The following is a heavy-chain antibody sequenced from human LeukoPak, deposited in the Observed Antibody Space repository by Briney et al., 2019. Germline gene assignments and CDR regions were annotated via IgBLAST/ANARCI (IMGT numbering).Heavy chain of an antibody. J-gene: IGHJ4*02. CDR2: ISTTGGET. CDR1: GFIFSTYD. D-gene: IGHD5-24*01. Sequence: QPGGSLLLSCVGSGFIFSTYDMGWVRQPPGKGLEWVSAISTTGGETEDADSAKGRFTISRDNYQNTLFLQMHSLRAEDTAVYYCAKKPATIKFPFDIWGQGTLVTVSP. CDR3: AKKPATIKFPFDI. V-gene: IGHV3-23*01.